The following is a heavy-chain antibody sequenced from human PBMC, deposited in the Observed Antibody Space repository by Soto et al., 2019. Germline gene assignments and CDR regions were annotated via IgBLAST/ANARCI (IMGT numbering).Heavy chain of an antibody. CDR3: ARGQLYYYYGMDV. D-gene: IGHD1-1*01. CDR1: GYTFTGYY. J-gene: IGHJ6*02. V-gene: IGHV1-2*04. CDR2: INPNSGGT. Sequence: ASVKVSCKASGYTFTGYYMHWVRQAPGEGLEWMGWINPNSGGTNYAQKFQGWVTMTRDTSISTAYMELSRLRSDDTAVYYCARGQLYYYYGMDVWGQGTTVTVPS.